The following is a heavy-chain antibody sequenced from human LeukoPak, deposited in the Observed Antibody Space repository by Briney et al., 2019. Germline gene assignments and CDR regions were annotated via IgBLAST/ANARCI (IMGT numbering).Heavy chain of an antibody. V-gene: IGHV3-30*02. CDR1: GFTFSSYG. CDR3: AKDLQNYYDSSGYRSYFDY. Sequence: GGSLRLSCAASGFTFSSYGTHWVRQAPGQGLEWVAFIRYDGSNKYYADSVKGRFTISRDNSKNTLYLQMNSLRAEDTAVYYCAKDLQNYYDSSGYRSYFDYWGQGTLVTVSS. J-gene: IGHJ4*02. D-gene: IGHD3-22*01. CDR2: IRYDGSNK.